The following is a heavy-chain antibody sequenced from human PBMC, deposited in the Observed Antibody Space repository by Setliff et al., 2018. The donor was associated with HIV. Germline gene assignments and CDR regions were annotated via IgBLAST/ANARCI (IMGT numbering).Heavy chain of an antibody. CDR1: GFTFSGHW. J-gene: IGHJ4*02. Sequence: PGGSLRLSCAASGFTFSGHWMTWVRQAPGKGLESVANINQLGSEKYYVDSVKGRFTISRDNAKNSLYLQMNSLRAEDTAVYYCARKDSSSFDYWGQGTLVTVSS. CDR2: INQLGSEK. CDR3: ARKDSSSFDY. D-gene: IGHD6-13*01. V-gene: IGHV3-7*01.